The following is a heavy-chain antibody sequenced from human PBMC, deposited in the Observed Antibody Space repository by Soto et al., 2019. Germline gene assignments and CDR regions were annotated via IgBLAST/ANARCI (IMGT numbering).Heavy chain of an antibody. J-gene: IGHJ6*02. D-gene: IGHD6-19*01. CDR1: GFTFSNAW. CDR2: IKSKTDGGTT. CDR3: TTDPTSGWPYYYYGMDV. V-gene: IGHV3-15*01. Sequence: PGGSLRLSCAASGFTFSNAWMSWVRQAPGKGLGWVGRIKSKTDGGTTDYAAPVKGRFTISRDDSKNTLYLQMNSLKTEDTAVYYCTTDPTSGWPYYYYGMDVWGQGTTVTVSS.